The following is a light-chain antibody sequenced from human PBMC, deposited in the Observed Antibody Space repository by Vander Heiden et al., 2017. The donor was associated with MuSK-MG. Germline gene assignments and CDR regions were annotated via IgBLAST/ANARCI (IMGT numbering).Light chain of an antibody. V-gene: IGLV4-69*02. Sequence: QLVLTQSPSASASLGASVRLTCTLSSGHTNYAIAWHQQQPEKGPRYLMMVISDGSHNKVDEIPDCFSGSSSAAAPYPTISSLQAEDEAYYYCPNWGTGIWVFGGGTKLTVL. J-gene: IGLJ2*01. CDR2: VISDGSH. CDR1: SGHTNYA. CDR3: PNWGTGIWV.